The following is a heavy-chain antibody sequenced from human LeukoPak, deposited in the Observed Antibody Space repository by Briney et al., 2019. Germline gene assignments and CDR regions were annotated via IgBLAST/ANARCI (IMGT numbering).Heavy chain of an antibody. D-gene: IGHD5-18*01. CDR3: AREGEDTAMVDY. CDR1: GGSISSYY. J-gene: IGHJ4*02. Sequence: SETLSLTCTVSGGSISSYYWSWIRQPAGKGLECIGRIYTSGSTNYNPSLKSRVTMSVDTSKNQFSLKLSSVTAADTAVYYCAREGEDTAMVDYWGQGTLVTVSS. CDR2: IYTSGST. V-gene: IGHV4-4*07.